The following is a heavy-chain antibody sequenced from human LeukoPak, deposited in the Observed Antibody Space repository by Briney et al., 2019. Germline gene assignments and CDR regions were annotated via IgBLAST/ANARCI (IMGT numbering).Heavy chain of an antibody. CDR3: AREGYDSSGYYPEGPIDY. D-gene: IGHD3-22*01. V-gene: IGHV3-21*01. CDR1: GFTFSSYA. Sequence: GGSLRLSCAASGFTFSSYAMSWVRQAPGKGLEWVSAISSSSSYIYYADSVKGRFTISRDNAKNSLYLQMNSLRAEDTAVYYCAREGYDSSGYYPEGPIDYWGQGTLVTVSS. CDR2: ISSSSSYI. J-gene: IGHJ4*02.